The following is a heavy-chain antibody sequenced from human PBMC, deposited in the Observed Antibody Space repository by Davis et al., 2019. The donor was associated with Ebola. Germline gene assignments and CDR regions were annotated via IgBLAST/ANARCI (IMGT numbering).Heavy chain of an antibody. CDR2: ISTGGGVT. J-gene: IGHJ4*02. Sequence: GGSLRLSCAASGFTFSSYAMSWVRQAPGKGLEWVSGISTGGGVTIYADSVKGRFTISRDNSKNTLYLQMTSLGGEDTAVYYCAKRSDYRSFDYWGQGTLVTVSS. CDR3: AKRSDYRSFDY. CDR1: GFTFSSYA. V-gene: IGHV3-23*01. D-gene: IGHD4-11*01.